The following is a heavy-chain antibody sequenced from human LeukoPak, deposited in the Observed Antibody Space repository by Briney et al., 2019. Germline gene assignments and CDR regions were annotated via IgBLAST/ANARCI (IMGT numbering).Heavy chain of an antibody. V-gene: IGHV4-39*01. D-gene: IGHD5-18*01. CDR2: IYYTGST. CDR1: GGSISSSSYW. Sequence: SETLSLTCTVSGGSISSSSYWWGWIRQPPGKGLEWIGSIYYTGSTYYNPSLKSRVPISVDTSKNQFSLKLSSVTAADTAVYYCARPQGRLWTHFDYWGQGTLVTVSS. CDR3: ARPQGRLWTHFDY. J-gene: IGHJ4*02.